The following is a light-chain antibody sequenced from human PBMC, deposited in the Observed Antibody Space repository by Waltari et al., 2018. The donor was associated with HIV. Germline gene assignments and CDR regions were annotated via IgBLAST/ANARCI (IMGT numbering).Light chain of an antibody. J-gene: IGLJ3*02. CDR3: LSYTITNTLV. CDR2: AVT. CDR1: SSDIGGHYS. Sequence: QSALTQPASVSGSPGQSITISCTGTSSDIGGHYSVSWYQQLPGKAPKLMIYAVTYRPSGVSNRFSGSKSGNMASLTISGLQGEDEADYYCLSYTITNTLVFGGGTKLTVL. V-gene: IGLV2-14*01.